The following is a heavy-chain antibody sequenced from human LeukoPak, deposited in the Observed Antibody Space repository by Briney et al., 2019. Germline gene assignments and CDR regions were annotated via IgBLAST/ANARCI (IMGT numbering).Heavy chain of an antibody. J-gene: IGHJ6*02. D-gene: IGHD3-10*01. V-gene: IGHV4-30-4*01. Sequence: PSQTLSLTCTVSGGSISSGDYYWSWIRQPPGKGLEWIGYIYYSGSTYYNPSLKSRVTISVDTSKNQFSLKLSSVTAADTAVYYRARTVSSGFGELYYYYYGMDVWGQGTTVTVSS. CDR1: GGSISSGDYY. CDR3: ARTVSSGFGELYYYYYGMDV. CDR2: IYYSGST.